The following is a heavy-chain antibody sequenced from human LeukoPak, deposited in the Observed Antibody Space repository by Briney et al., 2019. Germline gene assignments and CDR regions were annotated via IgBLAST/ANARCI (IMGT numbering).Heavy chain of an antibody. CDR2: ISAYNGNT. V-gene: IGHV1-18*01. CDR3: VMGYSGYDYGGELDY. D-gene: IGHD5-12*01. J-gene: IGHJ4*02. CDR1: GYTFTSYG. Sequence: ASVKVSCKASGYTFTSYGISWVRQAPGQGLEWMGWISAYNGNTNYAQKLQGRVTMTTDTSTSTAYMELRSLRSDDTAVYYCVMGYSGYDYGGELDYWGQGTLVTVSS.